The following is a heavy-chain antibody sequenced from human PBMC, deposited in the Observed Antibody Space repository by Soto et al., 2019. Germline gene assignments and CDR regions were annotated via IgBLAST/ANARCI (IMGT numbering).Heavy chain of an antibody. CDR1: GCTFRSSSHY. J-gene: IGHJ6*02. CDR3: ARHHFYCTGGSCYLQAYHYYGLDV. D-gene: IGHD2-15*01. CDR2: MFYFGST. V-gene: IGHV4-39*01. Sequence: SESQSLTSTGFGCTFRSSSHYWGWIRHPPGKGLELLWTMFYFGSTYYNTSLESRVTISVDPSKNQFSLKLSSVTAADTAVYYCARHHFYCTGGSCYLQAYHYYGLDVWGQGTTVT.